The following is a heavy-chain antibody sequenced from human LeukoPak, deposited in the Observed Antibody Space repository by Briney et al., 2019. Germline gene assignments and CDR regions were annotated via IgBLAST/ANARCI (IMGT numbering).Heavy chain of an antibody. CDR1: GFTFSSSW. Sequence: AESLRLSCTASGFTFSSSWMTWVRQTPGKGPEWVANIKDDGSEKYYVDSVHGRFTISRDNAKHSLYLQMNSLRAEDTALYYCATDVVADWGQGTLVTVSS. CDR2: IKDDGSEK. CDR3: ATDVVAD. D-gene: IGHD6-6*01. V-gene: IGHV3-7*01. J-gene: IGHJ4*02.